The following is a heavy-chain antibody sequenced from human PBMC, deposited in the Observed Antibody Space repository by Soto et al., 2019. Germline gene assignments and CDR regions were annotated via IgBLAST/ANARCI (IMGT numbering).Heavy chain of an antibody. Sequence: AGSLRLSCAACGFTLINYAMTGVRQAPGEGLEWVSTISGNGANTHYADSVKGRFSISRDNSKNTLYIQMNSLRAVDTAVYYCAKDYGSSRYFFDYWGQGALVTVSS. CDR3: AKDYGSSRYFFDY. D-gene: IGHD6-19*01. V-gene: IGHV3-23*01. CDR2: ISGNGANT. CDR1: GFTLINYA. J-gene: IGHJ4*02.